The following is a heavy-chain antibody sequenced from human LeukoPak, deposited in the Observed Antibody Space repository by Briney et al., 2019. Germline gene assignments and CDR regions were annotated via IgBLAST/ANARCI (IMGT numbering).Heavy chain of an antibody. CDR3: ARMDRKDYYDSSGYELHYGETNFDY. D-gene: IGHD3-22*01. CDR1: GFTFSSYS. CDR2: ISSSSSTI. Sequence: PGGSLRLSCAASGFTFSSYSMNWVRQAPGKGLEWVSYISSSSSTIYYADSVKGRFTISRDNAKNSLYLQMNSLRDEDTAVYYCARMDRKDYYDSSGYELHYGETNFDYWGQGTLVTVSS. J-gene: IGHJ4*02. V-gene: IGHV3-48*02.